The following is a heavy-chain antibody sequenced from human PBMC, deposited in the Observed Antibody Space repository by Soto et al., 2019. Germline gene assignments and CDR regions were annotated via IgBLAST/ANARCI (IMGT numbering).Heavy chain of an antibody. D-gene: IGHD2-15*01. J-gene: IGHJ4*02. Sequence: GGSLRLSCAASGFTFSSYSMNWVRQAPGKGLEWVSYISSSSSTIYYADSVKGRFTISRDNAKNSLYLQMNSLRAEDTAVYYCARDYFRAGGSRQNYFDYWGQGTLVTVSS. CDR1: GFTFSSYS. CDR3: ARDYFRAGGSRQNYFDY. V-gene: IGHV3-48*01. CDR2: ISSSSSTI.